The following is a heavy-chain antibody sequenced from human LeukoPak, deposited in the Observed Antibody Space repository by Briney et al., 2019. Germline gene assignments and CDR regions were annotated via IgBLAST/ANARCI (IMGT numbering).Heavy chain of an antibody. J-gene: IGHJ4*02. CDR1: GFTFSSSW. D-gene: IGHD3-22*01. V-gene: IGHV3-7*01. CDR2: IQQDGSVK. CDR3: ARDLYRIVVVPHYFDY. Sequence: GGSLRLSCAASGFTFSSSWMSWVRQAPGKGLEWVANIQQDGSVKYYVDSVKGRFTISRDNAKNSLYLQMNSLRAEDTAVYYCARDLYRIVVVPHYFDYWGQGTLVTVSS.